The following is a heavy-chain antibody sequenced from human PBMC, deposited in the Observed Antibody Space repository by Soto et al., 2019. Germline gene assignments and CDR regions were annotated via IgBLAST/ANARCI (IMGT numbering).Heavy chain of an antibody. CDR3: AKRSLRSLRFVETH. V-gene: IGHV4-4*02. J-gene: IGHJ4*02. Sequence: PSETLSLTCVVSGDSMSNTNWWSWVRQPPGKGLEWIGEIYHSGTTNYNPSLKSRVTLSVDKSKNQFSLRLNSVTAAYTAVYYCAKRSLRSLRFVETHWGQGTLVTVSS. CDR2: IYHSGTT. CDR1: GDSMSNTNW. D-gene: IGHD3-3*01.